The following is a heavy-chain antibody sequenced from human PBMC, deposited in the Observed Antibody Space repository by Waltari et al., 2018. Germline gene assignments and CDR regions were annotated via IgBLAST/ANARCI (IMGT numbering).Heavy chain of an antibody. Sequence: EVQLVESGGGLVQPGRSLSISCRGAGFTLGDYPMSWVRQAPGKGLEWVGRIKSKAYGGTTEYAASVKGRFTISRDDSKSMAYLQMNSLETEDTAVYYCTRVLGWGANAYWGQGTLVTVSS. J-gene: IGHJ4*02. CDR3: TRVLGWGANAY. V-gene: IGHV3-49*04. CDR1: GFTLGDYP. D-gene: IGHD1-26*01. CDR2: IKSKAYGGTT.